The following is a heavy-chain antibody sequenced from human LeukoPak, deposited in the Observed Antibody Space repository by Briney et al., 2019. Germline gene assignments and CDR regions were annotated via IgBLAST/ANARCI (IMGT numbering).Heavy chain of an antibody. CDR1: GYSFTSYW. CDR3: ARHGSSTSWAV. V-gene: IGHV5-51*01. D-gene: IGHD6-13*01. CDR2: VYPRDSDT. Sequence: GESLKISCKGSGYSFTSYWIGWVRQMPGKGLEWMGIVYPRDSDTRYSPSFQGQVTISADKSINTAYLHWSSLKASDTAMYYCARHGSSTSWAVWGQGTSLTVSS. J-gene: IGHJ4*02.